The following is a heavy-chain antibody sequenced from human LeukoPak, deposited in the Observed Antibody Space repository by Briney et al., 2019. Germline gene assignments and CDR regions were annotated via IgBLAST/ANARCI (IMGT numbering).Heavy chain of an antibody. J-gene: IGHJ4*02. CDR1: GYTFTSYG. CDR2: ISAYNGNT. Sequence: GASVKVSCKASGYTFTSYGISWVRQAPGQGLEWMGWISAYNGNTNYAQKLQGRVTMTTDTSTSTAYMELRSLRSDDTAVYYCARDHRGGIVVVPAALDYWGQGTLVTVSS. D-gene: IGHD2-2*01. V-gene: IGHV1-18*01. CDR3: ARDHRGGIVVVPAALDY.